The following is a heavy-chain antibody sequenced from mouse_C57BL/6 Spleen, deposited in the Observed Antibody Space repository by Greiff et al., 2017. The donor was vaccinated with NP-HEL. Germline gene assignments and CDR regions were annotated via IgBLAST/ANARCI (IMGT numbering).Heavy chain of an antibody. V-gene: IGHV1-50*01. CDR1: GYSFTSYW. D-gene: IGHD3-2*02. J-gene: IGHJ4*01. CDR3: ARSLRAPHGYAMDY. CDR2: IDPSDSYT. Sequence: QVQLQQPGAELVKPGASVKLSCKASGYSFTSYWMQWVKQRPGQGLEWIGEIDPSDSYTNYNQKFKGKATLTVDTSSSTAYMQLSSLTSEDSAVYYCARSLRAPHGYAMDYWGQGTSVTVSS.